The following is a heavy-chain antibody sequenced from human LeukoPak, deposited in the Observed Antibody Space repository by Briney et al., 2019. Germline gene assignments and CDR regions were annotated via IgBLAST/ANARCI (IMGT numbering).Heavy chain of an antibody. CDR3: ALMNRLDYFDY. D-gene: IGHD2-8*01. Sequence: GSLRLSCAASGFRFSSYAMSWVRQAPGKGLEWVSAISGSGVSTYYADSVKGRFTVSRDNSKNTLYLQMSSLRAEDTAVYYCALMNRLDYFDYWGQGTLVTVSS. J-gene: IGHJ4*02. CDR1: GFRFSSYA. CDR2: ISGSGVST. V-gene: IGHV3-23*01.